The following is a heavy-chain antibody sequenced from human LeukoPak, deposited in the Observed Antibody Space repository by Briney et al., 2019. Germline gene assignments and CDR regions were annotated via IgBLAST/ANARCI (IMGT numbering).Heavy chain of an antibody. J-gene: IGHJ4*02. CDR3: ARARGRNYYDSSGYYTLDY. CDR1: GGSISSGGYY. Sequence: SETLSLTCTVSGGSISSGGYYWSWLRQHPGKGLEWIGYIYYSGSTYYNPSLKSRVTISVDTSKNQFSLKLSSVTAADTAVYYCARARGRNYYDSSGYYTLDYWGQGTLVTVSS. V-gene: IGHV4-31*03. CDR2: IYYSGST. D-gene: IGHD3-22*01.